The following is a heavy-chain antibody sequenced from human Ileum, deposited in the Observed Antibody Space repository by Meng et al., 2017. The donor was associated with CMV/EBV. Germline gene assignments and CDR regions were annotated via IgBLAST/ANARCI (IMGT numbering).Heavy chain of an antibody. CDR2: IGTAGDT. CDR1: GFTFSSYD. J-gene: IGHJ3*02. V-gene: IGHV3-13*01. CDR3: ARRNGGYSYGDGAFDI. D-gene: IGHD5-18*01. Sequence: GESLKISCAASGFTFSSYDMHWVRQATGKGLEWVSAIGTAGDTYYPGSVKGRFTISRENAKNSLYLQMNSLRAGDTAVYYCARRNGGYSYGDGAFDIWGQGTMVTVSS.